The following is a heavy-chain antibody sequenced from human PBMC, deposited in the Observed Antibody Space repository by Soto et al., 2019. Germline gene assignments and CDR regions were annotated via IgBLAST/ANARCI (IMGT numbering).Heavy chain of an antibody. CDR1: GYTFTDYY. CDR2: INPNSGGT. D-gene: IGHD3-3*01. Sequence: ASVKVSCKASGYTFTDYYMHWVRQAPGQGLEWMGWINPNSGGTNYAQKFQGRVTMTRDTSISTAYMELSRLRSDDTAVYYCARGPPDYDFWSGYYRREPFDYWGQGTLVTVSS. V-gene: IGHV1-2*02. CDR3: ARGPPDYDFWSGYYRREPFDY. J-gene: IGHJ4*02.